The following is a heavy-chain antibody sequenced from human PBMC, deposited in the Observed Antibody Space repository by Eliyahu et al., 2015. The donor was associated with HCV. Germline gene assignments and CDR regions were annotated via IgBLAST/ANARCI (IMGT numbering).Heavy chain of an antibody. J-gene: IGHJ3*02. Sequence: EVQLVQSGAEVKKPGESLKISCKGSGXSFTSYWIGXVRQMAGKGLEWMGIIYPGDSDTRYSPSFQGQVTISADKSISTAYLQWSSLKASDTAMYYCASPGYCSSTSCYADYADAFDIWGQGTMVTVSS. CDR3: ASPGYCSSTSCYADYADAFDI. D-gene: IGHD2-2*01. CDR1: GXSFTSYW. V-gene: IGHV5-51*01. CDR2: IYPGDSDT.